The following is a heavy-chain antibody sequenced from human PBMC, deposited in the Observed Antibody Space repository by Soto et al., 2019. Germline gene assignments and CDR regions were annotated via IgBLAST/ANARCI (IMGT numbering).Heavy chain of an antibody. CDR1: GGAFTDYI. V-gene: IGHV1-69*13. D-gene: IGHD1-26*01. Sequence: ASVKVSCKASGGAFTDYIFDWVRQAPGQGLEWMGGIIPMFGTPKYAQKFQHRVTISADVSTGTAYMELTRLRFDDTAVYYCEGGRDQPQVGLSFESWGEGTRVTVSS. CDR2: IIPMFGTP. J-gene: IGHJ4*02. CDR3: EGGRDQPQVGLSFES.